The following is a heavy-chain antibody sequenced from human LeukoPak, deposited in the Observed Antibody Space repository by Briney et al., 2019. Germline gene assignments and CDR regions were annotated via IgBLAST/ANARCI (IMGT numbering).Heavy chain of an antibody. CDR3: ARDWVDCSSTSCTDY. CDR2: IKEDGSQT. D-gene: IGHD2-2*01. J-gene: IGHJ4*02. V-gene: IGHV3-7*01. Sequence: PGGSLRLSCAVSGFRFGSFWMTWIRQAPGKGLEWVGHIKEDGSQTNYIDSVTGRFTISRDNAKNSLYLQMNSLRAEDTAVYYCARDWVDCSSTSCTDYWGQGTLVTVSS. CDR1: GFRFGSFW.